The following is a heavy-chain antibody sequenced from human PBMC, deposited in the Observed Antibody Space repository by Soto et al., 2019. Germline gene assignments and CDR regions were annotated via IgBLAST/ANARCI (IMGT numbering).Heavy chain of an antibody. CDR2: MNPNSGNT. V-gene: IGHV1-8*01. CDR1: GYTFTSYD. CDR3: ASLRLLIMAKCHYYRMDA. Sequence: ASVKVSSKASGYTFTSYDINWVRQATGQGLEWMGWMNPNSGNTGYAQKFQGRVTMTRNTSTSTAYMELSSLRSEDTAVYYCASLRLLIMAKCHYYRMDAWVQATMGTVSS. J-gene: IGHJ6*02. D-gene: IGHD3-9*01.